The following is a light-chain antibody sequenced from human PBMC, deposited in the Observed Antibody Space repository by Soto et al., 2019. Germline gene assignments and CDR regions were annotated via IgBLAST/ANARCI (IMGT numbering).Light chain of an antibody. CDR1: QSINKY. CDR2: SSS. Sequence: DIQMTQSPSSLSASVGDRVTITCRPSQSINKYLNWYQQKPGKAPKLLIYSSSTLTTWVPSRFSGSRPGTNFTLTIDNVQPEDSATYYCQQSYNVPPTFGQGTQVEIK. J-gene: IGKJ1*01. CDR3: QQSYNVPPT. V-gene: IGKV1-39*01.